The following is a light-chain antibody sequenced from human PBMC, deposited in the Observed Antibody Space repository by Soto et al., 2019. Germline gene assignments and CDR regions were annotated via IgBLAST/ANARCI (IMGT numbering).Light chain of an antibody. CDR3: HQYGSSPWT. CDR2: GAS. CDR1: ESVRNSY. V-gene: IGKV3-20*01. J-gene: IGKJ1*01. Sequence: EIVLTQSPGTLSLSPGKRATVSCRASESVRNSYLAWFQQKPGQAPRLLIYGASNKATGIPDRFSGSGSGTDSTLTISRLEPEDFAVYYCHQYGSSPWTFGQGTKVDIK.